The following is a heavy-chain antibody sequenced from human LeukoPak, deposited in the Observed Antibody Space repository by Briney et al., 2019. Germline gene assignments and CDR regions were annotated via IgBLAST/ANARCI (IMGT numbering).Heavy chain of an antibody. Sequence: GGSLRLSCAASGFTFSTYAMSWVRQAPGKGLEWVSTISGSGGSTYYADSVKGRFTISRDNSKNTLYLQMNSLRAEDTAVYYCARARSSYGYGDAFDIWGQGTMVTVSS. CDR3: ARARSSYGYGDAFDI. J-gene: IGHJ3*02. V-gene: IGHV3-23*01. CDR2: ISGSGGST. CDR1: GFTFSTYA. D-gene: IGHD5-18*01.